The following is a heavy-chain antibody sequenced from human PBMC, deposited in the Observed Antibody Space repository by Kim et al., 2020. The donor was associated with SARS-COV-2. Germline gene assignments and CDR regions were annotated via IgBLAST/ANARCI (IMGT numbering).Heavy chain of an antibody. D-gene: IGHD6-13*01. CDR2: IYYSGST. Sequence: SETLSLTCTVSGGSISSSSYYWGWIRQPPGKGLEWIGSIYYSGSTYYNPSLKSRVTISVDTSKNQFSLKLSSVTAADTAVYYCARGRLGSSWYDWYFDYWGQGTLVTVSS. V-gene: IGHV4-39*01. CDR3: ARGRLGSSWYDWYFDY. J-gene: IGHJ4*02. CDR1: GGSISSSSYY.